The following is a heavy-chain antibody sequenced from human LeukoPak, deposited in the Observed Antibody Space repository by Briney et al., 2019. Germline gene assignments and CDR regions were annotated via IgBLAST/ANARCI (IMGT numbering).Heavy chain of an antibody. CDR3: AKTDHIVFYYYYYGMDV. V-gene: IGHV1-18*01. CDR1: GYTFSNYG. Sequence: ASVKVSCKASGYTFSNYGISWVRQAPGQGLEWMGWISGYNGNTNYAQKFQDRVTMTTGTSTSTAYMELRSLRSDDTAVYYCAKTDHIVFYYYYYGMDVWGQGTTVTVSS. D-gene: IGHD2-21*01. J-gene: IGHJ6*02. CDR2: ISGYNGNT.